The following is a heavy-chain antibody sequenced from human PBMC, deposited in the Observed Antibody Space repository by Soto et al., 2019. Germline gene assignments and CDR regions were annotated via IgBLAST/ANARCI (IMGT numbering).Heavy chain of an antibody. D-gene: IGHD6-13*01. CDR3: ARSWDDAFDI. V-gene: IGHV4-39*07. CDR2: IYYSGST. Sequence: SETLSLTCTVSGGSISSSSYYWGWIRQPPGKGLEWIGSIYYSGSTYYNPSLKSRVTISVDTSKNQFSLKLSSVTAADTAVYYCARSWDDAFDIWGQGTMVTVSS. CDR1: GGSISSSSYY. J-gene: IGHJ3*02.